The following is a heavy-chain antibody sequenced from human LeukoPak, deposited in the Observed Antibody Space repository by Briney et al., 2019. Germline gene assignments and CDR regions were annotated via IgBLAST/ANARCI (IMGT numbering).Heavy chain of an antibody. CDR1: GYTLTELS. V-gene: IGHV1-24*01. CDR3: ACGSGYSYGGFDY. D-gene: IGHD5-18*01. Sequence: ASVKVSCTVSGYTLTELSMHWVRQAPGKGLEWMGGFDPEDGETIYAQKFQGRVTMTGDTSTDTAYMELSSLRSEDTAVYYCACGSGYSYGGFDYWGQGTLVTVSS. CDR2: FDPEDGET. J-gene: IGHJ4*02.